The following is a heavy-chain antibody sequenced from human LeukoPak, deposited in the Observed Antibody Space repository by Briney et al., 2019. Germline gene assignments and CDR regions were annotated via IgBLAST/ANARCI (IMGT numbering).Heavy chain of an antibody. CDR1: GYTFTGYY. Sequence: ASVKVSCKASGYTFTGYYIRWVRQAPGQGLEWMGWLNPNSGDTNYAQKFQGRVTMTRDTSISTAYMELSSLRSDDTAVYYCASPGGHDYIDYWGQGTLVTVSS. J-gene: IGHJ4*02. CDR3: ASPGGHDYIDY. CDR2: LNPNSGDT. V-gene: IGHV1-2*02. D-gene: IGHD3-16*01.